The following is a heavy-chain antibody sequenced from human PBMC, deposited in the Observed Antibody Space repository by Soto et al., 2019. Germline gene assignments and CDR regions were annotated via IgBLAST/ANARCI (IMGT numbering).Heavy chain of an antibody. J-gene: IGHJ4*02. CDR3: ARLVYDTRLDYMYFDF. D-gene: IGHD3-16*01. V-gene: IGHV4-59*12. CDR2: IYYSGTT. CDR1: GDSIRVYY. Sequence: SETLSLTCTVSGDSIRVYYWSWVRHSPGKGLEWIGYIYYSGTTKYNPSLESRVTISMDTSKNQFSLRLASVTASDTAIYYCARLVYDTRLDYMYFDFWGQGALVTV.